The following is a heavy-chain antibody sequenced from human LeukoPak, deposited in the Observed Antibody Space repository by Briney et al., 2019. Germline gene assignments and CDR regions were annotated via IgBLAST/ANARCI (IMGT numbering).Heavy chain of an antibody. CDR1: RGCISCGDYF. Sequence: SETLSLTCTVSRGCISCGDYFRIWIRQPPGKGLEWIGYIYYSGSTYYNPSLKSRVTISVDTSKNQFSLKLSSVTAADTAVYYCAREAIVVVPAAMLYYYGMDVWGQGTTVTVSS. CDR3: AREAIVVVPAAMLYYYGMDV. CDR2: IYYSGST. V-gene: IGHV4-30-4*01. J-gene: IGHJ6*02. D-gene: IGHD2-2*01.